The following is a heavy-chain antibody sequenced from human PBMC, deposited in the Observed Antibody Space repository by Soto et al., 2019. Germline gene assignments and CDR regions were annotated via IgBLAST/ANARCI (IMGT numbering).Heavy chain of an antibody. J-gene: IGHJ4*02. V-gene: IGHV3-15*01. CDR2: VKSRADYGTT. CDR1: GFTFSNAW. D-gene: IGHD1-26*01. Sequence: GGSLRLSCAASGFTFSNAWMMWVRQAPGKGLEWVAWVKSRADYGTTDYAAPVKGRFTISRDDSENTLYLQMDSLKTEDTAVYFCAREGFSGSYFPGWGQGTLVTVSS. CDR3: AREGFSGSYFPG.